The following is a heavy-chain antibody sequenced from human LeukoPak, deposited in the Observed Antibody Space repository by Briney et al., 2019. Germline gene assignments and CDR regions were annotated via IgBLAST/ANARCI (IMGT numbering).Heavy chain of an antibody. D-gene: IGHD5-18*01. CDR3: ARSGYSYGYPYWYFDL. CDR1: GFTFSSYE. J-gene: IGHJ2*01. V-gene: IGHV3-48*03. CDR2: ISSSGSTI. Sequence: GGSLRLSCAASGFTFSSYEMNWVRQAPGKGLEWVSYISSSGSTIYYADSVKGRFTISRDNAKNSLYLQMNSLRAEDTAVYYCARSGYSYGYPYWYFDLWGRGTLVTVSS.